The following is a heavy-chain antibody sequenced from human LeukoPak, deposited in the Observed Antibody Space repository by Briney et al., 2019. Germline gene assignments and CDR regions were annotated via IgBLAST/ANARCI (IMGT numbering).Heavy chain of an antibody. D-gene: IGHD6-19*01. CDR3: AKTYSSASTPYYFDY. V-gene: IGHV4-4*07. J-gene: IGHJ4*02. CDR1: GGSFSRHY. Sequence: PSETLSLTCTGSGGSFSRHYWSWIRQPAGKGLEWIGHIFASGSTKYNPSLQSRVTMSVDPSKNQFSLKQSSVTAADTAVYYRAKTYSSASTPYYFDYWGQGTLVTVSS. CDR2: IFASGST.